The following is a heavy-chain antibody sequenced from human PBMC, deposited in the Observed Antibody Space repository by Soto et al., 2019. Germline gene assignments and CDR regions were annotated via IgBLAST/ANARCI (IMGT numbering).Heavy chain of an antibody. CDR2: ISASGGNT. CDR1: GFTLSSSV. Sequence: GGSLKLSCAASGFTLSSSVMIWVRQAPGKGLEWVSSISASGGNTYSADSVKGRFTISRDSSKNTLFLQMDSLRAEDTAVYYCAKGGMTTVTLFDYWGQGTLVTVSS. D-gene: IGHD4-17*01. V-gene: IGHV3-23*01. CDR3: AKGGMTTVTLFDY. J-gene: IGHJ4*02.